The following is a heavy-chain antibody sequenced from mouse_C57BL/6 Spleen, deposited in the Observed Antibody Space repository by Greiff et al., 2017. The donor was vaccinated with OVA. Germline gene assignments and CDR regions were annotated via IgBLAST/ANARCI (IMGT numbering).Heavy chain of an antibody. J-gene: IGHJ4*01. V-gene: IGHV1-22*01. CDR2: INPNNGGT. Sequence: EVQVVESGPELVKPGASVKMSCKASGYTFTDYNMHWVKQSHGKSLEWIGYINPNNGGTSYNQKFKGKATLTVNKSSSTAYMELRSLTSEDSAVYYCARGFLPSYAMDYWGQGTSVTVSS. D-gene: IGHD2-10*01. CDR3: ARGFLPSYAMDY. CDR1: GYTFTDYN.